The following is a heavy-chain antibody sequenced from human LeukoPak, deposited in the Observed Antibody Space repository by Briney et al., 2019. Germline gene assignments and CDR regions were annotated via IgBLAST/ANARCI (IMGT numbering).Heavy chain of an antibody. CDR1: GFTFSSYP. CDR3: VRNLPMDY. V-gene: IGHV3-64D*06. Sequence: PGGSLRLSCSASGFTFSSYPMHWVRQAPGKGLEYVSSISGGGTTDYADSVRGRFTISRDNSKNTLYLQKSSLSPEDTAVYYCVRNLPMDYWGQGTLVTVSS. D-gene: IGHD1-14*01. J-gene: IGHJ4*02. CDR2: ISGGGTT.